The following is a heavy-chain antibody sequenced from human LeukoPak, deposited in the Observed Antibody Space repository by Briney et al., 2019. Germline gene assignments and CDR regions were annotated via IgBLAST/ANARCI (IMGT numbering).Heavy chain of an antibody. J-gene: IGHJ4*02. CDR1: GFTFSSYA. Sequence: GGSLRLSCAASGFTFSSYAMSWVRQAPGKGLEWVSAISGSGGSTYYADSVKGRFTIPRDNSKNTLYLQMNSLRAEDTAVYYCAKSAADSSGYYMDYWGQGTLVTVSS. CDR2: ISGSGGST. V-gene: IGHV3-23*01. D-gene: IGHD3-22*01. CDR3: AKSAADSSGYYMDY.